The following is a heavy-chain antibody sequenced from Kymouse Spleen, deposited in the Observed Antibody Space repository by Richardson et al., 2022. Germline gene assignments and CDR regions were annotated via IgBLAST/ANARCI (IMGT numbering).Heavy chain of an antibody. J-gene: IGHJ3*02. CDR2: IWYDGSNK. D-gene: IGHD3-10*01. CDR1: GFTFSSYG. V-gene: IGHV3-33*01. Sequence: QVQLVESGGGVVQPGRSLRLSCAASGFTFSSYGMHWVRQAPGKGLEWVAVIWYDGSNKYYADSVKGRFTISRDNSKNTLYLQMNSLRAEDTAVYYCARDGSGSYDAFDIWGQGTMVTVSS. CDR3: ARDGSGSYDAFDI.